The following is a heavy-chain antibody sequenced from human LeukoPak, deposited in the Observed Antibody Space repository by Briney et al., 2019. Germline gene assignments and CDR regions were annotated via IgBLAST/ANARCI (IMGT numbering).Heavy chain of an antibody. CDR1: GGSFSGYY. CDR3: ARAHYDTRFDP. D-gene: IGHD3-16*01. CDR2: INHSGST. J-gene: IGHJ5*02. Sequence: SETLSLTCAVYGGSFSGYYWSWIRQPPGKGLEWIGEINHSGSTNYNPSLKSRVTISVDTSKNQFSLKLSSVTAADTAVHYCARAHYDTRFDPWGQGTLVTVSS. V-gene: IGHV4-34*01.